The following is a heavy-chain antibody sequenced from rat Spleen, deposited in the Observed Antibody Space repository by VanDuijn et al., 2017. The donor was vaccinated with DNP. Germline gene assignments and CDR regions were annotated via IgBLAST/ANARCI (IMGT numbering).Heavy chain of an antibody. J-gene: IGHJ4*01. CDR1: GFTFRNYD. Sequence: EVQLVESGGGLVLPGRSLKLSCTASGFTFRNYDMAWVRQAPTKGLEWVASINTGGGNTYYRDSVKGRFTISRDNAQSTLYLQMDSLRSEDTATYYCARHRTIMPYYYSMDAWGQGASVTVSS. V-gene: IGHV5S23*01. CDR2: INTGGGNT. CDR3: ARHRTIMPYYYSMDA. D-gene: IGHD3-8*01.